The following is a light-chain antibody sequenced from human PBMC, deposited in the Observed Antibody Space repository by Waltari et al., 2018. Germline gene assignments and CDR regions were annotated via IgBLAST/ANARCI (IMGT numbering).Light chain of an antibody. V-gene: IGKV3-15*01. J-gene: IGKJ4*01. CDR3: QQYNKWPPLT. CDR2: GAS. CDR1: QNIHDN. Sequence: EVLMTQSPATLSVSPGERVTCPCRASQNIHDNLAWYQQKPGQAPRLLIYGASTRATAIPARFRGSGSGTEFTLTISSLQSEDFAIYYCQQYNKWPPLTFGGGTKVEIK.